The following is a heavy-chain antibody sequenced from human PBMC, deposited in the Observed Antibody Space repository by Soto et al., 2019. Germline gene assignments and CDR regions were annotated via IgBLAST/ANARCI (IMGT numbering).Heavy chain of an antibody. CDR2: VFHTGDT. Sequence: PSETLSLTCAVSGDSISSSAWWTWVRQPPGKGLEWIGEVFHTGDTYFNPSLRSRVAMSVDKSTNEFSLKVTSVTAADTAIYYCARKAWVRFDYWGQGALVTVSS. V-gene: IGHV4-4*02. D-gene: IGHD7-27*01. CDR3: ARKAWVRFDY. J-gene: IGHJ4*02. CDR1: GDSISSSAW.